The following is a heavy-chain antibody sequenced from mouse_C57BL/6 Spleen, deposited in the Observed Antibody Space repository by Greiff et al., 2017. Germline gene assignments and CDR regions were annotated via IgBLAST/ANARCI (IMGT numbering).Heavy chain of an antibody. J-gene: IGHJ3*01. CDR3: AREDYDGAWFAY. D-gene: IGHD2-4*01. Sequence: QVQLQQPGAELVKPGASVKLSCKASGYTFTSYWMHWVKQRPGQGLEWIGMIHPNSGSTNYNEKFKSKGTLTVDKSSSTAYMQLSSLTSEDSAVYYCAREDYDGAWFAYWGQGTLVTVSA. V-gene: IGHV1-64*01. CDR1: GYTFTSYW. CDR2: IHPNSGST.